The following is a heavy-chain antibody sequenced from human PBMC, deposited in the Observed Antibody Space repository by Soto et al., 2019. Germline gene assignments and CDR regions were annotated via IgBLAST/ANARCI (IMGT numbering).Heavy chain of an antibody. D-gene: IGHD1-26*01. CDR1: GGSISSGGYY. J-gene: IGHJ2*01. CDR3: ARARWVIGWEPPNWYFDL. Sequence: QVQLQESGPGLVKPSQTLSLTCTVSGGSISSGGYYWSWIRQHPGKGLEWIGYIYYSGSTYYNPSLKSRVTISVDTSKNQFSLKLSSVTAADTAVYYWARARWVIGWEPPNWYFDLWGRGTLFPVSS. CDR2: IYYSGST. V-gene: IGHV4-31*03.